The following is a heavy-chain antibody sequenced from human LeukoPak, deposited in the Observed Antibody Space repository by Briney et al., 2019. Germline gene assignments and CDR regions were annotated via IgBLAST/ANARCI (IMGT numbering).Heavy chain of an antibody. V-gene: IGHV1-2*02. CDR2: INPNSGGT. CDR3: ARDWGGSGIAAAGTGY. D-gene: IGHD6-13*01. J-gene: IGHJ4*02. Sequence: GASVTVSCTASGYTFTGYYMHRLRQAPGQGLEWMGWINPNSGGTNYAQKFQGRVTMTRDTSISTAYMELSRLRSDDTAVYYCARDWGGSGIAAAGTGYWGQGTLVTVSS. CDR1: GYTFTGYY.